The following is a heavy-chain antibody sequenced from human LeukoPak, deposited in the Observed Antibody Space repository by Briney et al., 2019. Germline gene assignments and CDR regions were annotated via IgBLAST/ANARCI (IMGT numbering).Heavy chain of an antibody. CDR1: GDTFSNTA. CDR3: ARPLISAYYGWE. CDR2: ILTTIGAT. J-gene: IGHJ1*01. V-gene: IGHV1-69*13. Sequence: ASGKVSCKASGDTFSNTAYHWARQSPGQGLGWVGGILTTIGATKNSQQLQDRVTFTAYESTNTIYMKLTMLRSDDTAISCFARPLISAYYGWEWGKGTLVTVS. D-gene: IGHD3-10*01.